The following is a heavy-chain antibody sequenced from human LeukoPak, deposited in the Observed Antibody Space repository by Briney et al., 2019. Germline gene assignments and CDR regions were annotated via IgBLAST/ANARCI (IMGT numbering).Heavy chain of an antibody. D-gene: IGHD6-13*01. V-gene: IGHV4-39*07. Sequence: PSETLSLPCTVSGGSIRSSSYYWGWICQPPGKGLVWIGSNYYSGSTYYNPSLKSRVTITVDTSKNQFSLKLSSVTAADTAVYYCARVDSSWYFFNYWGQGTLVTVSS. CDR1: GGSIRSSSYY. CDR3: ARVDSSWYFFNY. CDR2: NYYSGST. J-gene: IGHJ4*02.